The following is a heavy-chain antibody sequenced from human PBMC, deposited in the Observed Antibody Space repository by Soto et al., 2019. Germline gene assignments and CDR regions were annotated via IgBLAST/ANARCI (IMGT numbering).Heavy chain of an antibody. V-gene: IGHV4-59*12. D-gene: IGHD3-9*01. CDR2: IYYSGST. J-gene: IGHJ4*02. CDR3: AHRVDWSPYDS. Sequence: SETLSLTCTVSGGSISSYYWSWIRQPPGKGLEWIGYIYYSGSTHYNPSLKSRVTISVDTSKKQFSLKLSSVTAADTALYYCAHRVDWSPYDSWGQGTLVTVSS. CDR1: GGSISSYY.